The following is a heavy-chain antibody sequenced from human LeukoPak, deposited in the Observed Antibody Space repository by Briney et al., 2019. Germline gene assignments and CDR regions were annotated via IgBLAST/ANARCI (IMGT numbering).Heavy chain of an antibody. CDR2: IDPTDSYT. CDR1: GYIFTSYW. J-gene: IGHJ4*02. D-gene: IGHD6-6*01. V-gene: IGHV5-10-1*01. Sequence: PGESLKISCKGSGYIFTSYWITWVRQMPGKGLEWMGMIDPTDSYTNYSPSFQGHVTISTDKSISTAYLQWSSLKASDTAIYYCAGRGRSSSNFDFWGQGTLVTVSS. CDR3: AGRGRSSSNFDF.